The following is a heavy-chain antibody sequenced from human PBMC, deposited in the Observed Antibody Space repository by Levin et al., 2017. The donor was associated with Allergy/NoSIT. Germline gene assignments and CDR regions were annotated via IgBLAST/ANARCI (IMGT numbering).Heavy chain of an antibody. CDR1: GFTFNNAW. CDR3: ATDNPLYGYYVADRDY. CDR2: IKSKSDGGTT. J-gene: IGHJ4*02. V-gene: IGHV3-15*01. Sequence: GESLKISCAASGFTFNNAWMSWVRQAPGKGLEWVGRIKSKSDGGTTDYAAPVKGRFTISRDDSENTLYLQMNSLKTEDTAVYYCATDNPLYGYYVADRDYWGQGTLVTVSS. D-gene: IGHD4-17*01.